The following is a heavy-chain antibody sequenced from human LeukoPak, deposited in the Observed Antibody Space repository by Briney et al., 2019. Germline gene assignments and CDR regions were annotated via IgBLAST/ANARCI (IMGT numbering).Heavy chain of an antibody. CDR2: IIPIFGTA. CDR1: GGTFSSYA. V-gene: IGHV1-69*06. CDR3: ARRGPIGDYGGYDAFGY. D-gene: IGHD4-17*01. Sequence: ASVKVSCKASGGTFSSYAISWVRQAPGQGLEWMGGIIPIFGTANYAQKFQGRVTITADKSTSTAYMGLSSLRSEDTAVYYCARRGPIGDYGGYDAFGYWGQGTLVTVSS. J-gene: IGHJ4*02.